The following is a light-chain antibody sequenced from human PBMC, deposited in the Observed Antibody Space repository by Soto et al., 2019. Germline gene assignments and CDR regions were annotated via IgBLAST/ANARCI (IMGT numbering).Light chain of an antibody. J-gene: IGKJ3*01. CDR2: AVS. Sequence: DIQMTQSPSSLSASVGDRVTITCRASQTISTYLNWYQQKPGKAPKLLIDAVSNLQSGVPSRFSGSGSGTDFTLTISSLQPEDFATYYWQQTYITWIFTFGPGNKVYFK. CDR1: QTISTY. V-gene: IGKV1-39*01. CDR3: QQTYITWIFT.